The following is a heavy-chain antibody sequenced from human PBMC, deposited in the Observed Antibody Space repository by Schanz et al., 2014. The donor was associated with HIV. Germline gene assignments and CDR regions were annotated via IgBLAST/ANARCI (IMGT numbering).Heavy chain of an antibody. CDR3: ARDLHDYGDARTDY. Sequence: EVHLVESGGGLIKPGRSQRLSCTSSGFTFGDYAMSWFRQAPGKGPEWVSSIGSGGGYKYYADSVNGRFTISRDNAKNSLHLQMSRLGAEDTAVYYCARDLHDYGDARTDYWGQGILVTVSS. CDR2: IGSGGGYK. J-gene: IGHJ4*02. D-gene: IGHD4-17*01. V-gene: IGHV3-21*06. CDR1: GFTFGDYA.